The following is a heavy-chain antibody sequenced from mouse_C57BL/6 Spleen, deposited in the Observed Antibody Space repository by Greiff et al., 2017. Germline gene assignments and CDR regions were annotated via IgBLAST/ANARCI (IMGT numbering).Heavy chain of an antibody. D-gene: IGHD1-1*01. CDR1: GYTFTSYW. CDR3: ARRAPITTVVEDAMDY. Sequence: LVESGAELVMPGASVKLSCKASGYTFTSYWMHWVKQRPGQGLEWIGEIDPSDSYTNYNQKFKGKSTLTVDKSSSTAYMQLSSLTSEDSAVYYCARRAPITTVVEDAMDYWGQGTSVTVSS. CDR2: IDPSDSYT. J-gene: IGHJ4*01. V-gene: IGHV1-69*01.